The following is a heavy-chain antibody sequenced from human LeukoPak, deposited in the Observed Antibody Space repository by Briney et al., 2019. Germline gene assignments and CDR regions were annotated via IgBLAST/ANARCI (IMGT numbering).Heavy chain of an antibody. Sequence: GGSLRLSCAASGFTFSSYAMSWVRQAPGKGLEWVAAISGSGGGTYYADSVKGRFTISRDNSKNTLYLQMNSLRAEDTAVYYCAKDHSSGSDFDYWGQGTLVTVSS. D-gene: IGHD6-19*01. CDR2: ISGSGGGT. CDR1: GFTFSSYA. J-gene: IGHJ4*02. CDR3: AKDHSSGSDFDY. V-gene: IGHV3-23*01.